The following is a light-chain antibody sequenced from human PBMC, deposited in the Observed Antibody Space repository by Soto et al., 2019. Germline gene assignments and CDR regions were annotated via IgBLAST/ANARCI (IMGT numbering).Light chain of an antibody. J-gene: IGLJ1*01. V-gene: IGLV2-14*03. CDR3: SSFTSSSTFV. CDR2: DVS. Sequence: QSALAQPASVSGSRGQSITISCTGTSSDVGRYNYVSWFQQHPGKVPKLIIYDVSNCPSGVSDRFSGSKSGNTASLTISGLHPEDEADYYCSSFTSSSTFVFGTGTKLTVL. CDR1: SSDVGRYNY.